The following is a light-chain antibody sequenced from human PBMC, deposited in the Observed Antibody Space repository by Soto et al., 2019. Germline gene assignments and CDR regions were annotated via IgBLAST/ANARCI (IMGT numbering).Light chain of an antibody. Sequence: QSVLTQPASVSGSPGQSITISCTGTSSDVGGYNYFSWYQQHPGKAPKLMIYEVSNWPSGVSNRFSGSKSGNTASLTISGLQAEDEADYYCSSYTSSSTWVFGGGTKVTVL. J-gene: IGLJ3*02. CDR2: EVS. CDR3: SSYTSSSTWV. CDR1: SSDVGGYNY. V-gene: IGLV2-14*01.